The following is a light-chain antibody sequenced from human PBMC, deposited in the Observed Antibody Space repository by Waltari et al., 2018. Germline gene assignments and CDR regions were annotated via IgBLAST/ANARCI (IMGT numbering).Light chain of an antibody. J-gene: IGKJ2*03. V-gene: IGKV3-15*01. CDR3: QQYNDWLGS. CDR2: GAS. Sequence: EIVMTQSPATLSVSPGESATLSCRASQTVNRNVAWYQQKPGQPHRLLISGASARATDVPARFSGRGSGTEFTLTISGLQSEDFAIYYCQQYNDWLGSFGQGTKLDIK. CDR1: QTVNRN.